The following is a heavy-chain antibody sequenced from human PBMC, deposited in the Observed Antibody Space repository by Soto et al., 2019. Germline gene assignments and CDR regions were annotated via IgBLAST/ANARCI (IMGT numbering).Heavy chain of an antibody. J-gene: IGHJ5*02. CDR3: ARGWFGNSLDL. V-gene: IGHV3-74*01. Sequence: GGSLRLSCSASGFTFSNYWMDWVRQAPGKGLVWVSHIKTDGTSTSYADSVKGRVTISRDNAENTLYLQMNSLRVEDTAIYYCARGWFGNSLDLWGPGTLVTVSS. CDR2: IKTDGTST. CDR1: GFTFSNYW. D-gene: IGHD3-16*01.